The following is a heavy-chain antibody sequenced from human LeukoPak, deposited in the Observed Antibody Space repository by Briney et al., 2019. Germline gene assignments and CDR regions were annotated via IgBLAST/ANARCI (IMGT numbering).Heavy chain of an antibody. CDR3: ARRRSGRYYYDSSGSAGWFDP. CDR1: GGSFRGYY. J-gene: IGHJ5*02. V-gene: IGHV4-34*01. CDR2: INHSGST. Sequence: SETLSLTCAVYGGSFRGYYWSWIPQPPGKGREWIGEINHSGSTNYNPSLKSRVTISVDTSKNQFSLKLSSVTAADPAVYYCARRRSGRYYYDSSGSAGWFDPWGQGTLVTVSS. D-gene: IGHD3-22*01.